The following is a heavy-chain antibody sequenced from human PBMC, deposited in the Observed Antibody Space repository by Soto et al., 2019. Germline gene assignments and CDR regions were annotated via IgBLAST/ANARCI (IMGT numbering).Heavy chain of an antibody. Sequence: ASVKVSCKASGYTFTSYDINWVRQATGQGLEWMGWMNPNSGNTGYAQKFQGRVTMTRNTSISTAYMELSSLRSEDTAVYYCARGHTGIFYTYYYGSGSYFTPNWFDPWGQGTLVTVSS. CDR1: GYTFTSYD. CDR2: MNPNSGNT. D-gene: IGHD3-10*01. J-gene: IGHJ5*02. V-gene: IGHV1-8*01. CDR3: ARGHTGIFYTYYYGSGSYFTPNWFDP.